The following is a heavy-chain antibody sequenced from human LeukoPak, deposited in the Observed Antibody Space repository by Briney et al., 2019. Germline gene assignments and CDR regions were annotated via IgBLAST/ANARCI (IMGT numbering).Heavy chain of an antibody. CDR2: INPNSGGT. CDR1: GYTFTGYY. D-gene: IGHD2-2*03. J-gene: IGHJ6*03. Sequence: ASVKVSCKASGYTFTGYYMHWVRQAPGQGLEWMGWINPNSGGTNYAQKLQGRVTMTRDTSISTAYMELSRLRSDDTAVYYCARGRLDIVVVPAAIRSHYYYYMDVWGKGTTVTVSS. V-gene: IGHV1-2*02. CDR3: ARGRLDIVVVPAAIRSHYYYYMDV.